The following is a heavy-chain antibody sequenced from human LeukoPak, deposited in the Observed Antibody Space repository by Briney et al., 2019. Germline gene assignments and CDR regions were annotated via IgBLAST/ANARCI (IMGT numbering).Heavy chain of an antibody. J-gene: IGHJ6*02. CDR3: ATHLYSGWPNYYYYYGMDV. V-gene: IGHV4-39*07. CDR1: GGPISSSSYY. CDR2: IYYSGST. D-gene: IGHD5-12*01. Sequence: SETLSLTCTVSGGPISSSSYYWGWIRQPPGKGLEWIGSIYYSGSTYYNPSLKSRVTISVDTSKNQFSLKLSSVTAADTAVYYCATHLYSGWPNYYYYYGMDVWGQGTTVTVSS.